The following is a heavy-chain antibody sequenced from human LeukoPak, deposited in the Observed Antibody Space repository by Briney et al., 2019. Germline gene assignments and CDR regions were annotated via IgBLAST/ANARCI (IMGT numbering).Heavy chain of an antibody. J-gene: IGHJ6*02. D-gene: IGHD3-16*01. CDR1: GGSISSGSYY. Sequence: PSQTLSLTCTVSGGSISSGSYYWSWIRQPAGKGLEWIGRIYTSGSTNYNPSLKSRVTISVDTSKNQFSLKLSSVTAADTAVYYCARRFYYAMDVWGQGTTVTVSS. CDR3: ARRFYYAMDV. CDR2: IYTSGST. V-gene: IGHV4-61*02.